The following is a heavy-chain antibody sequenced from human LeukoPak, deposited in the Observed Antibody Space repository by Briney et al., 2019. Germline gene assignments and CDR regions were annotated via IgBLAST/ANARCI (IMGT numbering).Heavy chain of an antibody. CDR1: GGTFSSYA. V-gene: IGHV1-69*13. J-gene: IGHJ3*02. CDR3: ARDPALIAVAGNDAFDI. CDR2: IIPIFGTA. D-gene: IGHD6-19*01. Sequence: SVKVSCKASGGTFSSYAISWVRQAPGQGLEWMGGIIPIFGTANYAQKFQGRVTITADESTSTAYMELRSLRSDDTAVYYCARDPALIAVAGNDAFDIWGQGTMVTVSS.